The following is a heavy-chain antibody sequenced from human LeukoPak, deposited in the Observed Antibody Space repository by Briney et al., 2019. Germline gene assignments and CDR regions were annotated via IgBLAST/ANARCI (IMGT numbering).Heavy chain of an antibody. Sequence: SGGSLRLSCAASGFTFSSYAMSWVRQAPGKGLEYVSAISSNGRSTYYVDSVKGRFTISRDNSKNTLYLQMSSLRAEDTAVYYCVKTVIQLSLRGGFDYWGQGTLVTVSS. J-gene: IGHJ4*02. CDR1: GFTFSSYA. V-gene: IGHV3-64D*09. D-gene: IGHD5-18*01. CDR3: VKTVIQLSLRGGFDY. CDR2: ISSNGRST.